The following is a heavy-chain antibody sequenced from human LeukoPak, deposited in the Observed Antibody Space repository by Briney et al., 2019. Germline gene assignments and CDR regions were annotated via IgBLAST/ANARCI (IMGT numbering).Heavy chain of an antibody. CDR1: GLTFSSYG. J-gene: IGHJ6*02. D-gene: IGHD5-18*01. CDR2: IYSGGST. Sequence: GGSLRLSCAASGLTFSSYGMHWVRQAPGKGLEWVSVIYSGGSTYYADSVKGRFTISRDNSKNTLYLQMNSLRAEDTAVNYCAREGGYTAPYGMDVWGQGTTVTVSS. V-gene: IGHV3-53*01. CDR3: AREGGYTAPYGMDV.